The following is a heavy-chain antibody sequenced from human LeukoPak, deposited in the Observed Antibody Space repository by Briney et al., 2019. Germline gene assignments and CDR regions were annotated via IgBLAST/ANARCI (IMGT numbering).Heavy chain of an antibody. J-gene: IGHJ5*02. Sequence: SETLSLTCTVSGDSISNSRYSWGWIRQPPGKGLEWIGTTSYSGSAYYNPSLKSRVTISVDTSENQFSLKLSSVTAADTAVYYCARGPLVGAALPWFDPWGQGTLVTVSS. CDR3: ARGPLVGAALPWFDP. CDR1: GDSISNSRYS. D-gene: IGHD2-15*01. CDR2: TSYSGSA. V-gene: IGHV4-39*01.